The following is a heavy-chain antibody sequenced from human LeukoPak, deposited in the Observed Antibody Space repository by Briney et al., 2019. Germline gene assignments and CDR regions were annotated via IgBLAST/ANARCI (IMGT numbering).Heavy chain of an antibody. Sequence: GGSLRLSCAASRFTFSNYGVNWVRQAPGKGLGWVSYINSRSSTIYYADSVRGRFTISRDNAKNSLYLQMNSLKAEDTAIYYCAREVGTPQAFDIWGQGTMVTVSS. D-gene: IGHD1-26*01. J-gene: IGHJ3*02. CDR3: AREVGTPQAFDI. CDR1: RFTFSNYG. CDR2: INSRSSTI. V-gene: IGHV3-48*01.